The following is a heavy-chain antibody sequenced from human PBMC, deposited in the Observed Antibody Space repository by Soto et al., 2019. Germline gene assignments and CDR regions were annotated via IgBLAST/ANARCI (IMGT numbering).Heavy chain of an antibody. D-gene: IGHD3-3*01. Sequence: DSVKVSCTASGFTFTAYYLYWMRQAPGQGLEWVGWINLNSDTTDIAPKFKGRVSLTRDTSISTAYMELNRMTSDDTAVYYCASLYLSGFFLGSRVWHYPMAVWARGTSDTVSS. CDR1: GFTFTAYY. V-gene: IGHV1-2*02. J-gene: IGHJ6*02. CDR3: ASLYLSGFFLGSRVWHYPMAV. CDR2: INLNSDTT.